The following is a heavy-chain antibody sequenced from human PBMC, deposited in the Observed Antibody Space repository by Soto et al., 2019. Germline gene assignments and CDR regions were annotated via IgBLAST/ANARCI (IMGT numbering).Heavy chain of an antibody. Sequence: SETLSLTCNVSGFSISSGYYWAWVRQSPEKGLEWIGSIYRSGSSNHNRILKSRITISVDTAKNQFSLKLSSVTAADTAVYYCATTFWSGYPYYYGLDVWGQGTTVPVSS. V-gene: IGHV4-38-2*02. CDR2: IYRSGSS. CDR3: ATTFWSGYPYYYGLDV. J-gene: IGHJ6*02. CDR1: GFSISSGYY. D-gene: IGHD3-3*01.